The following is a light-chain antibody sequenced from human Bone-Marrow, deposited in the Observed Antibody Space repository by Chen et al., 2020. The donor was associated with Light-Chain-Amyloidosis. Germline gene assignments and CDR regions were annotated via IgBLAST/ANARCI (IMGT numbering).Light chain of an antibody. V-gene: IGKV2-28*01. Sequence: DTVLPQSPLFLPVTPGVTASIFCRSSHSLLHRTAHNFLDCYLQKPGQSPQLLIYLGSNRASGVPDRFSGSGSGTHFTLKISRVEAEDVGFYYCMQCLQSYTFGQGTKLEIK. CDR1: HSLLHRTAHNF. CDR3: MQCLQSYT. CDR2: LGS. J-gene: IGKJ2*01.